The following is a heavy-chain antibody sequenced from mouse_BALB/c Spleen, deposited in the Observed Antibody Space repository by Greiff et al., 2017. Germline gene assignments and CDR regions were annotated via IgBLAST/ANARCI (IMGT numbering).Heavy chain of an antibody. CDR3: ARAYDGYSYYFDY. V-gene: IGHV3-2*02. D-gene: IGHD2-3*01. CDR1: GYSITSDYA. J-gene: IGHJ2*01. CDR2: ISYSGST. Sequence: EVKLQESGPGLVKPSQSLSLTCTVTGYSITSDYAWNWIRQFPGNKLEWMGYISYSGSTSYNPSLKSRISITRDTSKNQFFLQLNSVTTEDTATYYCARAYDGYSYYFDYWGQGTTLTVSS.